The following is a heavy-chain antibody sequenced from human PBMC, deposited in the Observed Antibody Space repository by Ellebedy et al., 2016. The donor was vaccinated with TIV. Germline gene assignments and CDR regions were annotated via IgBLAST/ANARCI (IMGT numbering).Heavy chain of an antibody. V-gene: IGHV2-26*01. D-gene: IGHD2-21*02. Sequence: SGPTLVKPTETLTLTCTVSGFSFTNIIMGVSWLRQPPGKALEWLAHIFPNDEESYSTSLKSRLTISKDTAKSQVVLTMSNVDPVDAATYYCARTLRYCGGDCSYLFDFWGQGTPVTVSS. J-gene: IGHJ4*02. CDR1: GFSFTNIIMG. CDR3: ARTLRYCGGDCSYLFDF. CDR2: IFPNDEE.